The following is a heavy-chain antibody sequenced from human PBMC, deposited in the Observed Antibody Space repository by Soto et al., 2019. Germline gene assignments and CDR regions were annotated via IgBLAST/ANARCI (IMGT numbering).Heavy chain of an antibody. CDR1: GDTFNFYS. CDR3: ASSYGSGYRAFDY. V-gene: IGHV1-69*02. D-gene: IGHD3-10*01. CDR2: VNPIVSMS. J-gene: IGHJ4*02. Sequence: QVQVVQSGAEVKRPGSSVKVSCKASGDTFNFYSINWVRQAPGVGREWMGRVNPIVSMSNYAKKFQGRVTMTADKSTSAAYMELSSLRSEATAIYYCASSYGSGYRAFDYWGQGALVTVSS.